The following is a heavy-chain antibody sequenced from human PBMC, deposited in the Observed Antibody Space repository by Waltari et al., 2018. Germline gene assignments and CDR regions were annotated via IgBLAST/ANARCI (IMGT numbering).Heavy chain of an antibody. CDR3: ARDWDSDEGYYFDY. CDR1: GFSFRGYG. CDR2: ISSSGTSI. D-gene: IGHD1-26*01. Sequence: EVQLVESGGGLVQPGGSRGLSCAAAGFSFRGYGMNWVRQAPGKGLEWVSYISSSGTSIYYADSVKGRFTISRDNAKNSLSLQMNSLRAGDTAVYYCARDWDSDEGYYFDYWGQGTLVTVSS. J-gene: IGHJ4*02. V-gene: IGHV3-48*03.